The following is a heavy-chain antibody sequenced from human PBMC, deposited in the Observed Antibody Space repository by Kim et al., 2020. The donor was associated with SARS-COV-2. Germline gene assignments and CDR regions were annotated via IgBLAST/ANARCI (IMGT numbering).Heavy chain of an antibody. CDR3: AKVPGFGAVVVPALFDP. Sequence: VKGRFTISRDNSKNTLYLQMNSLRAEDTAVYYCAKVPGFGAVVVPALFDPWGQGTLVTVSS. V-gene: IGHV3-23*01. D-gene: IGHD2-2*01. J-gene: IGHJ5*02.